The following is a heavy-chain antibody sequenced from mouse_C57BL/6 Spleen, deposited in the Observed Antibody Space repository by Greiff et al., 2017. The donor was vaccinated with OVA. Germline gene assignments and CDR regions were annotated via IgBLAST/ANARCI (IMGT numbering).Heavy chain of an antibody. CDR3: ARQGGDGYSWFAY. Sequence: DVKLVESGGDLVKPGGSLKLSCAASGFTFSSYGMSWVRQTPDKRLEWVATISSGGSYTYYPDSVKGRFTISRDNAKNTLYLQMSSLKSEDTAMYYCARQGGDGYSWFAYWGQGTLVTVSA. J-gene: IGHJ3*01. D-gene: IGHD2-3*01. CDR2: ISSGGSYT. CDR1: GFTFSSYG. V-gene: IGHV5-6*02.